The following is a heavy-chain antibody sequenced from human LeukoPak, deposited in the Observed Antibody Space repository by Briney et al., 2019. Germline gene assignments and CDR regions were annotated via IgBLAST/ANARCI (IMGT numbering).Heavy chain of an antibody. J-gene: IGHJ4*02. CDR3: ASTAALDGYSYGYAFDY. CDR1: GYSISSGYY. V-gene: IGHV4-38-2*01. D-gene: IGHD5-18*01. CDR2: IYHSGST. Sequence: PSETLSLTCAVSGYSISSGYYWGWIRQPPGKGLEWIGSIYHSGSTYYNPSLKSRVTISADTSKNQFSLKLSSVTAADTAVYYCASTAALDGYSYGYAFDYWGQGTLVTVSS.